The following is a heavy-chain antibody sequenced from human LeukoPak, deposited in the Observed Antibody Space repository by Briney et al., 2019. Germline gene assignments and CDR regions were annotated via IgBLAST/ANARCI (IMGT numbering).Heavy chain of an antibody. Sequence: PGGSLRLSCAASGFTFSDYGMHWVRQAPGKGLEWVTVILDVGSDKYYGDSVKGRFTISRDNSKNTLYLQMNSLRVEDTAVYYCARGGAHSSGNCDYWGQGTLVTLSS. D-gene: IGHD6-25*01. V-gene: IGHV3-30*03. CDR1: GFTFSDYG. CDR2: ILDVGSDK. J-gene: IGHJ4*02. CDR3: ARGGAHSSGNCDY.